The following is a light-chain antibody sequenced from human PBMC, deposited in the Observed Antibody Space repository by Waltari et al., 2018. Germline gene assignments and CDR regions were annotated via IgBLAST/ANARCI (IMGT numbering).Light chain of an antibody. V-gene: IGKV1-9*01. CDR3: QQLNSYPWT. Sequence: IQLTQSPYSLSASVGNRVTINCRASQGISSYLAWYQQKPGKAPKLLIYAASTLQSGVPSRFSGSGSGTDFTLTISSLQPEDFATYYCQQLNSYPWTFGQGTKVEIK. J-gene: IGKJ1*01. CDR2: AAS. CDR1: QGISSY.